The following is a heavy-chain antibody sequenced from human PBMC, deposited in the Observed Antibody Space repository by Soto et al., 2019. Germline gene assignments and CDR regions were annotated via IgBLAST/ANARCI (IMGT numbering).Heavy chain of an antibody. Sequence: QVQLQESGPGLVKPSETLSLTCTVSGGSISSDYWSWIRQPPGKGLEWIGYIYYSGSTNYNPSLKSRVTISGDTSKNHFSLKLSSVTAADTAVYYCASIAYCCGDCYWDAFDIWGQGTMVTVSS. V-gene: IGHV4-59*01. CDR2: IYYSGST. J-gene: IGHJ3*02. CDR3: ASIAYCCGDCYWDAFDI. CDR1: GGSISSDY. D-gene: IGHD2-21*02.